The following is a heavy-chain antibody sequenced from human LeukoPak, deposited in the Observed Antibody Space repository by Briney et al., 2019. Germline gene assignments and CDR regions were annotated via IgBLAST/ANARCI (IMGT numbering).Heavy chain of an antibody. Sequence: SETLSLTCTVSGGSISSYYWSWIRQPPGKGLEWIGYIYYSGSTNYNPSLKSRVTISLDTSKNQFSLKLSSVTAADTAVYYCARTFSGSYYYYGMDVWGQGTTVTVSS. CDR3: ARTFSGSYYYYGMDV. CDR1: GGSISSYY. J-gene: IGHJ6*02. CDR2: IYYSGST. V-gene: IGHV4-59*08. D-gene: IGHD1-26*01.